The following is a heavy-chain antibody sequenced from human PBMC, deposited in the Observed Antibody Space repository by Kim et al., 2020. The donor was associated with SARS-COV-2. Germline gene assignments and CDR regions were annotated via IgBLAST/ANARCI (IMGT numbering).Heavy chain of an antibody. CDR1: GGTFNSYA. D-gene: IGHD1-20*01. V-gene: IGHV1-69*13. J-gene: IGHJ6*02. Sequence: SVKVSCKASGGTFNSYAISWVRQAPGQGLEWMGGIIPIFGTANYAQKFQGRVTITADESTSTAYMELSSLRSEDTAVYYCARSGYNWNDRYYYGMDVWGQGTTVTVSS. CDR2: IIPIFGTA. CDR3: ARSGYNWNDRYYYGMDV.